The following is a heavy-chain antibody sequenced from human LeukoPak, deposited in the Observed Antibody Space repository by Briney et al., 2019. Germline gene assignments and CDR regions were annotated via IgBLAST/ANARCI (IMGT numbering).Heavy chain of an antibody. CDR1: GYNLTELS. V-gene: IGHV1-24*01. D-gene: IGHD3-9*01. CDR3: ATSSRYDILTGYYEVFDY. J-gene: IGHJ4*02. Sequence: ASVKVSCKVSGYNLTELSMHWVRQAPGKGLEWMGGFDPEDGETIYAQKFQGRVTMTEDTSTDTAYMELSSLRSEDTAVYYCATSSRYDILTGYYEVFDYWGQGTLVTVSS. CDR2: FDPEDGET.